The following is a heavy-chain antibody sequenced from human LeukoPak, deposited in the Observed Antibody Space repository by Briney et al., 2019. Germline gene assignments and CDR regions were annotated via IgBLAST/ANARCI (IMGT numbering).Heavy chain of an antibody. D-gene: IGHD3-22*01. Sequence: ASVKVSCKASRYTFTNYGILWVRQAPGQGLEWMGWISAYSGNTNYAQKLQGRVTMTTETSTSTAYMELESLRSDDTAVYYCAISQGSYYDSSGYLGGDYWGQGTLVTVSS. V-gene: IGHV1-18*01. CDR1: RYTFTNYG. CDR2: ISAYSGNT. CDR3: AISQGSYYDSSGYLGGDY. J-gene: IGHJ4*02.